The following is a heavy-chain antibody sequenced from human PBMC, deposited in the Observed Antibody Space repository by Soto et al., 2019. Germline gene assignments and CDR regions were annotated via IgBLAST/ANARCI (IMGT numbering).Heavy chain of an antibody. V-gene: IGHV3-30*18. J-gene: IGHJ6*02. CDR2: ISHDGSNK. Sequence: QVQLVESGGGVVQPGRSLRLSCAASGFTFSSYGMHWVRQAPGKGLEWVAGISHDGSNKYFADSVKGRFTIARDNSHNTLYQQMNSLRAEDTAVYYCAKHLLAVADYLPGMDVWGQGTTVNVSS. D-gene: IGHD6-19*01. CDR1: GFTFSSYG. CDR3: AKHLLAVADYLPGMDV.